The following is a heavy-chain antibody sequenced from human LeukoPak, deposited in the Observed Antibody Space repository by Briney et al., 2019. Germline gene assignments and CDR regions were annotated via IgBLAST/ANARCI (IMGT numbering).Heavy chain of an antibody. CDR2: ISAYNGNT. D-gene: IGHD6-13*01. Sequence: ASVKVSCKASGYTFTSYGNSWVRQAPGQGLEWMGWISAYNGNTNYAQKLQGRVTMTTDTSTSTAYMELRSLRSDDTAVYYCAREGYSSSWYGLYYFDYWGQGTLVTVSS. CDR1: GYTFTSYG. J-gene: IGHJ4*02. CDR3: AREGYSSSWYGLYYFDY. V-gene: IGHV1-18*01.